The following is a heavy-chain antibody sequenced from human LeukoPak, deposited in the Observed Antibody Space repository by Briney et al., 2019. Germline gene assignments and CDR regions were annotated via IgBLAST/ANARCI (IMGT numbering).Heavy chain of an antibody. D-gene: IGHD1-26*01. Sequence: PGGSLRLSCAASGFTFSTYGMHWVRQAPGKGLEWVSAISGSGGSTYYADSVKGRFTISRDNSKNTLYLHMNTLRAEDTAIYYCAKDRTVGASYWYFDLWGRGTLVTVSS. CDR3: AKDRTVGASYWYFDL. J-gene: IGHJ2*01. V-gene: IGHV3-23*01. CDR2: ISGSGGST. CDR1: GFTFSTYG.